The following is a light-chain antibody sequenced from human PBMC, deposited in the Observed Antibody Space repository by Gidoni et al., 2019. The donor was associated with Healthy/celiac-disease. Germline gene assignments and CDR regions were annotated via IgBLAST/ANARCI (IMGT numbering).Light chain of an antibody. CDR1: QRISSY. J-gene: IGKJ1*01. CDR3: QQSYSTPRT. V-gene: IGKV1-39*01. Sequence: DIQMTQSPSSLSASVGDRVTITCRASQRISSYLTWYQQKPGKAPKLLIYAASSLQSGVPSRFSGSGSGIGFTLTSSRLQPEVFATYYCQQSYSTPRTFGQGTKVEIK. CDR2: AAS.